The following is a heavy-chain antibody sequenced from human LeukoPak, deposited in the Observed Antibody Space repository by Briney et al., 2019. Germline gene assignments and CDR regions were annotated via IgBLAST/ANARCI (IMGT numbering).Heavy chain of an antibody. D-gene: IGHD2-15*01. V-gene: IGHV3-74*01. CDR2: MNNDGSAI. CDR3: VRPGEGSCTRDRCYPNFFDH. J-gene: IGHJ4*02. CDR1: GFIFSTYW. Sequence: GGSLRLSCRASGFIFSTYWMHWVRQTPGKGLMWVSRMNNDGSAIVYEDSVKGRFTISRDNSKNTLYLQMNSLRAEDTAVYHCVRPGEGSCTRDRCYPNFFDHWGQGILVTVSS.